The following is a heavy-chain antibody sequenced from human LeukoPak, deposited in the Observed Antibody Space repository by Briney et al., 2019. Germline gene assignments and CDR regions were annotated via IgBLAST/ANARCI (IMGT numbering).Heavy chain of an antibody. D-gene: IGHD2-21*02. CDR3: AKTDHYYYFMDV. V-gene: IGHV4-4*09. CDR1: GASVSSYY. CDR2: IYTSGST. J-gene: IGHJ6*03. Sequence: PSETLSLTCTVSGASVSSYYWSWIRQPPGKGLEWVGYIYTSGSTYYNPSLKSRVTISVDTSKNQISLRLSSVTAADTALYYCAKTDHYYYFMDVWGKGTTVTVS.